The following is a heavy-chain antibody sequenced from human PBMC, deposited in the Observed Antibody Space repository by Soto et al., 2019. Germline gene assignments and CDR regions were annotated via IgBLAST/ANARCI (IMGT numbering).Heavy chain of an antibody. V-gene: IGHV4-4*02. Sequence: SETLSLTCAVSGGSISNSNWWSWVRQPPGKGLEWIGEIYRSGSTNYNPSLKSRVTISRDNSKNTLYLQMNSLRAEDTAVYYCAKDSLVTYYYDSSGYQIDYWGQGTLVTVSS. CDR2: IYRSGST. CDR1: GGSISNSNW. CDR3: AKDSLVTYYYDSSGYQIDY. D-gene: IGHD3-22*01. J-gene: IGHJ4*02.